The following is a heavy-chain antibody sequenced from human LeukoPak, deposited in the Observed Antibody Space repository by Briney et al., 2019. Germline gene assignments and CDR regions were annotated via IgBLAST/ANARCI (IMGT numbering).Heavy chain of an antibody. CDR1: GFTFSSYG. V-gene: IGHV3-30*03. J-gene: IGHJ3*02. Sequence: GGSLRLSCAASGFTFSSYGMHWVRQAPGKGLEWVAVISYDGSNKYYADSVKGRFTISRDNSKNTLYLQMNSLRAEDTAVYYCATPYRYDSSGLGAFDIWGQGTMVTVSS. CDR2: ISYDGSNK. CDR3: ATPYRYDSSGLGAFDI. D-gene: IGHD3-22*01.